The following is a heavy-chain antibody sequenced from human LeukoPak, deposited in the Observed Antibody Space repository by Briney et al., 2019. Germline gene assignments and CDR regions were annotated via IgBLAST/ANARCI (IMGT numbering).Heavy chain of an antibody. CDR2: IYSRGTT. Sequence: SETLSLTCTVSGGSISSYSWNWIRQPAGKGPEWLGRIYSRGTTNYNPSLKSRVTMSVDKSKNQFSLKLDSVTAADTAVYYCARDYYDNSGHYPFDSWGQGTLVTVSS. J-gene: IGHJ4*02. CDR3: ARDYYDNSGHYPFDS. V-gene: IGHV4-4*07. D-gene: IGHD3-22*01. CDR1: GGSISSYS.